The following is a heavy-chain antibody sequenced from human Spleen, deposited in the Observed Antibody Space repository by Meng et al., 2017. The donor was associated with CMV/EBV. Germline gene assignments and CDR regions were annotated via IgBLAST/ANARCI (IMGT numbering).Heavy chain of an antibody. D-gene: IGHD5-24*01. CDR3: AKVLRDGYNYYDFDS. CDR1: GFSFRTYA. V-gene: IGHV3-23*01. J-gene: IGHJ4*02. Sequence: GESLKISCAVSGFSFRTYAMTWVRQAPGKGLDWVSIISGSGDITHYADSVKGRFTISRDNSKNTLYLQMGSLRAEDTAVYYCAKVLRDGYNYYDFDSWGQGTLVTVSS. CDR2: ISGSGDIT.